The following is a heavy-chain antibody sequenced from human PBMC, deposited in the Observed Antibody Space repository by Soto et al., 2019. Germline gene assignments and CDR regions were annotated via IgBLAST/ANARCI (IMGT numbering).Heavy chain of an antibody. CDR2: ISYDGSNK. V-gene: IGHV3-30*18. CDR3: AKDRIVVVPAAFYFDP. CDR1: GFTFSSYG. D-gene: IGHD2-2*01. J-gene: IGHJ5*02. Sequence: QVQLVESGGGVVQPGRSLRLSCAASGFTFSSYGMHWVRQAPGKGLEWVAVISYDGSNKYYADSVKGRFTISRDNSKNTLYLQMNSLRAEDTAVYYCAKDRIVVVPAAFYFDPWGQGTLVTVSS.